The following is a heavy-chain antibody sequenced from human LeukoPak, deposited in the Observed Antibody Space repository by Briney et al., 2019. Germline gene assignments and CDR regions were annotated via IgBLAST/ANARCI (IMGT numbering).Heavy chain of an antibody. D-gene: IGHD5-18*01. V-gene: IGHV3-15*01. CDR1: GFTFSNAW. CDR3: STDVDTAMFSYAFDI. Sequence: GGSLRLSCAASGFTFSNAWMSWVRQAPGKRLEWVRRIKSKTDGGTTDYAAPVKGRFTISRDDSKNTLYLQMNSLKTEDTPVYYCSTDVDTAMFSYAFDIWGQGTMVTVSS. J-gene: IGHJ3*02. CDR2: IKSKTDGGTT.